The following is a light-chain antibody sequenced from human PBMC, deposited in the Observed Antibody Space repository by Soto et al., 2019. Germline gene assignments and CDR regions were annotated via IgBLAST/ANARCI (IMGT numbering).Light chain of an antibody. CDR3: QQYNSYPST. V-gene: IGKV1-5*01. CDR2: DAS. Sequence: DIQMTQSPSTLSASVGDRVTITCRVSQSISSWLAWYQQKPGKAPKLLIYDASSLESGVPSRFSGSGSGTEFTLTISSLQPDDFATYHCQQYNSYPSTFGQGTKVEIK. CDR1: QSISSW. J-gene: IGKJ1*01.